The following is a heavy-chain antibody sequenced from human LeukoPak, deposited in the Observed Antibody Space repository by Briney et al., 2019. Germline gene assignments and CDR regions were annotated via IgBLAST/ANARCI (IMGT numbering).Heavy chain of an antibody. V-gene: IGHV3-74*01. CDR3: ASLTVREAQIDY. Sequence: GGSLRLSCAASGFTFSSYWMHWVRQAPGKGLVWGSRINSDGSSTSYADSVKGRFTIYRDNAKNTMYLQMNSLRAEDTAVYYCASLTVREAQIDYWGQGTLVTVSS. D-gene: IGHD3-10*01. CDR1: GFTFSSYW. CDR2: INSDGSST. J-gene: IGHJ4*02.